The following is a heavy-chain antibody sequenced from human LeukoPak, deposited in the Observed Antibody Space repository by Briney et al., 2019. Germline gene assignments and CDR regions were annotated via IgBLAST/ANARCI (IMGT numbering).Heavy chain of an antibody. CDR3: VRDGDDSSGYYGDY. CDR1: GFTFSSYD. D-gene: IGHD3-22*01. CDR2: IRQDGSEE. V-gene: IGHV3-7*01. Sequence: GGSLRLSCAASGFTFSSYDMTWVRQAPGKGLEWVANIRQDGSEEFYVDSVKGRFTISRDNAKNSLYLQMNSLRAEDTAVYYCVRDGDDSSGYYGDYWGQGTLVTVSS. J-gene: IGHJ4*02.